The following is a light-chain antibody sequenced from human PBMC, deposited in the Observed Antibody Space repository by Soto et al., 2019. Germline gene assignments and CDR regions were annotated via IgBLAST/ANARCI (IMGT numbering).Light chain of an antibody. CDR2: DAS. CDR3: QQRSNWPGT. CDR1: QSVSSY. J-gene: IGKJ1*01. Sequence: EIVMTDSPGTLSVSPGERATLSCRASQSVSSYLAWYQQKPGQAPRLLIYDASNRATGIPARFSGSGSGTDFTLTISSLEPEDFAVYYCQQRSNWPGTFGQGTKVDIK. V-gene: IGKV3-11*01.